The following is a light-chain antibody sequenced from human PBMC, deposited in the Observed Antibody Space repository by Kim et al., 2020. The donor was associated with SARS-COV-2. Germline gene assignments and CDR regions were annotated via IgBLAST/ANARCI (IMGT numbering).Light chain of an antibody. CDR1: SSDVGDYDY. V-gene: IGLV2-14*03. J-gene: IGLJ3*02. Sequence: GQSITISRNGTSSDVGDYDYVSWYQQHPDKAPKLMIYDVTNRPSEVSNRFSGSKSGNTASLTISGLQAEDEAVYFCSSYTNNSTWVFGGGTKVTVL. CDR2: DVT. CDR3: SSYTNNSTWV.